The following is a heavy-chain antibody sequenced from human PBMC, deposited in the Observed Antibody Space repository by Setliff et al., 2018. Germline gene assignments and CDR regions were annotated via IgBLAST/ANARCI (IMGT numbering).Heavy chain of an antibody. CDR1: GGSISSYY. V-gene: IGHV4-4*08. Sequence: SETLSLTCTVSGGSISSYYWSWIRQPPGKGLEWIGYIYNSGSTNYNPSLKSRVTISVDTSKNQVSLRLTSVTAAATAVYYCARDQAGMGYFDPWGQGTLVTVSS. J-gene: IGHJ5*02. D-gene: IGHD3-10*01. CDR2: IYNSGST. CDR3: ARDQAGMGYFDP.